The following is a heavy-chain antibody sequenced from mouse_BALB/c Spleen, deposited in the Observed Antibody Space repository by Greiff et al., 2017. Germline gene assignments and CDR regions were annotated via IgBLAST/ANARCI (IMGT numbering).Heavy chain of an antibody. Sequence: EVQLVESGGGLVQPGGSRKLSCAASGFTFSSFGMHWVRQAPEKGLEWVAYISSGSSTIYYADTVKGRFTISRDNPKNTLFLQMTSLRSEDTAMYYCAREAFYGSPAWFAYWGQGTLVTVSA. CDR1: GFTFSSFG. CDR2: ISSGSSTI. V-gene: IGHV5-17*02. CDR3: AREAFYGSPAWFAY. J-gene: IGHJ3*01. D-gene: IGHD1-1*01.